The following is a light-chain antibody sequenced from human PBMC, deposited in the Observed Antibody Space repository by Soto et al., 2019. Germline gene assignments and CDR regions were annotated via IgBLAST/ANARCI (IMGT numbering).Light chain of an antibody. CDR1: SSDVGGYNY. CDR2: DVS. Sequence: LTQPASVSGSSGQSITISCSGTSSDVGGYNYVSWYQQHPGKAPKLMISDVSNRPSGVSNRFSGSKSGNTASLTISGLQAEDEADYYCSSYTSSSTLSYVFGTGTKVTVL. V-gene: IGLV2-14*01. CDR3: SSYTSSSTLSYV. J-gene: IGLJ1*01.